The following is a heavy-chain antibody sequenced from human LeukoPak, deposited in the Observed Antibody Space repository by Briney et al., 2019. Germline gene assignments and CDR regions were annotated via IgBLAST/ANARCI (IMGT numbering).Heavy chain of an antibody. CDR1: GFTFSSYS. V-gene: IGHV3-33*08. CDR3: ARDYDSSGYYAPLDAFDI. J-gene: IGHJ3*02. CDR2: IWYDGSNK. Sequence: QPGGSLRLSCAASGFTFSSYSMTWVRQAPGKGLEWVAVIWYDGSNKYYADSVKGRFTISRDNSKNTLYLQMNSLRAEDTAVYYCARDYDSSGYYAPLDAFDIWGQGTMVTVSS. D-gene: IGHD3-22*01.